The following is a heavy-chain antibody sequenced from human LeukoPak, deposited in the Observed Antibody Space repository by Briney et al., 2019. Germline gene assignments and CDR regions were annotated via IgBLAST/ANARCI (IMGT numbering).Heavy chain of an antibody. Sequence: PGGSLRLSCAASGFTFSSYAMHWVRQAPGKGLEWVAVISYDGSNKYYADSVKGRFTISRDNSKNTLYLQMNSLRAEDTAVYYCARKGQLVAIPDYYYYYMDVWGKGTTVTVSS. CDR1: GFTFSSYA. J-gene: IGHJ6*03. D-gene: IGHD6-6*01. CDR2: ISYDGSNK. CDR3: ARKGQLVAIPDYYYYYMDV. V-gene: IGHV3-30-3*01.